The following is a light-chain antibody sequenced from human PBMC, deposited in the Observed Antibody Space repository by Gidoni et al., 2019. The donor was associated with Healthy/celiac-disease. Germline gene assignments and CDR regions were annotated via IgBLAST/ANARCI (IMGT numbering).Light chain of an antibody. V-gene: IGLV3-21*04. Sequence: SSVLTPPPSVSVAPGKTARITCGGNNIGSKSVHWYQQKPGQAPVLVIYYDSDRPSGIPERFSGSNSGNTATLTISRVEAGDEADYYCQVWDSSSDHPVFGGGTKLTVL. J-gene: IGLJ2*01. CDR2: YDS. CDR1: NIGSKS. CDR3: QVWDSSSDHPV.